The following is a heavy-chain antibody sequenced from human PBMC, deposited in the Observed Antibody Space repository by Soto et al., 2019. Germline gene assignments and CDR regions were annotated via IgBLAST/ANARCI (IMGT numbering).Heavy chain of an antibody. D-gene: IGHD3-9*01. J-gene: IGHJ3*02. CDR2: ISGSGGST. V-gene: IGHV3-23*01. CDR3: AKDVYYDILTGYYQDAFDI. Sequence: SLRLSCAASGFTFSSYAMSWVRQAPGKGLEWVSAISGSGGSTYYADSVKGRFTISRDNAKNTLYLQMNSLRAEDTAVYYCAKDVYYDILTGYYQDAFDIWGQGTMVTVSS. CDR1: GFTFSSYA.